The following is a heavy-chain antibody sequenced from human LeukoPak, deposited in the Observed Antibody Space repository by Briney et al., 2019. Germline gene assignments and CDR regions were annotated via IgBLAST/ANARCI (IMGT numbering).Heavy chain of an antibody. CDR3: AREVRGVTNYYYYYMDV. CDR1: GFTFSDYY. J-gene: IGHJ6*03. CDR2: ISSSGSTI. V-gene: IGHV3-11*04. Sequence: GGSLRLSCAASGFTFSDYYMSWIRQAPGKGLEWVSYISSSGSTIYYADSVKGRFTISRDNAKNSLYLRMNSLRAEDTAVYYCAREVRGVTNYYYYYMDVWGKGTTVTVSS. D-gene: IGHD3-10*01.